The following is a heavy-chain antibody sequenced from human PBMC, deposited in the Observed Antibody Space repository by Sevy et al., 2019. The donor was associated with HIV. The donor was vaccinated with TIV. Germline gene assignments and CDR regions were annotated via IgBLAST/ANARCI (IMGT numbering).Heavy chain of an antibody. CDR2: IYYGGNT. J-gene: IGHJ4*02. CDR3: ATGRRSGSPFDS. CDR1: GGSVTTTGYY. V-gene: IGHV4-39*02. D-gene: IGHD6-19*01. Sequence: SETLSLTCIVSGGSVTTTGYYWGWVRQPPGKGLEWIGNIYYGGNTFYKPSLKSRVSISVDTSNNRFSLKLNSVTAADTAVYYCATGRRSGSPFDSWVQGTLVTVSS.